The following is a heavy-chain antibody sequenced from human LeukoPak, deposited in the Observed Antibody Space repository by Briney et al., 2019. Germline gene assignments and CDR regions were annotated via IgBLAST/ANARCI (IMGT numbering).Heavy chain of an antibody. V-gene: IGHV3-33*06. CDR3: AKNPHCSNGGCQHSAGMDV. D-gene: IGHD2-8*01. CDR2: IWFDGKNE. Sequence: PGGSLRLSCAASGFTFSSFGMHWVRQAPGKGLEWVADIWFDGKNEYFADSVKGRFTISRDNSKNTMYLQINSLRAEDTAVYYCAKNPHCSNGGCQHSAGMDVWGQGTTVTVSS. J-gene: IGHJ6*02. CDR1: GFTFSSFG.